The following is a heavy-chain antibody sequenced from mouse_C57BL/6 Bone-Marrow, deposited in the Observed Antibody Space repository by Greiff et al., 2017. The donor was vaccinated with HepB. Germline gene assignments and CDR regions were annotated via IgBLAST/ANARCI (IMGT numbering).Heavy chain of an antibody. CDR1: GFTFSDYG. CDR2: ISSGSSTI. J-gene: IGHJ1*03. CDR3: AKFYWYFDV. Sequence: EVKLMESGGGLVKPGGSLKLSCAASGFTFSDYGMHWVRQAPEKGLEWVAYISSGSSTIYYADTVKGRFTISRDNAKNTRFLQMTSLRSEDTAMYYCAKFYWYFDVWGTGTTVTVSS. V-gene: IGHV5-17*01.